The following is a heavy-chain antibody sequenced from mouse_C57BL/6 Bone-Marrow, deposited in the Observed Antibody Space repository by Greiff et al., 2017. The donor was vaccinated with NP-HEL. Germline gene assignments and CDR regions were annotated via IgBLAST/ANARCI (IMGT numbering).Heavy chain of an antibody. CDR3: ASGVLRSFDY. D-gene: IGHD1-1*01. CDR2: IYPGGGYT. J-gene: IGHJ2*01. Sequence: QVQLKQSGAELVRPGTSVKMSCKASGYTFTNYWIGWAKQRPGHGLEWIGDIYPGGGYTNYNEKFKGKATLTADKSSSTAYMQFSSLTSEDSAIYYCASGVLRSFDYWGQGTTLTVSS. V-gene: IGHV1-63*01. CDR1: GYTFTNYW.